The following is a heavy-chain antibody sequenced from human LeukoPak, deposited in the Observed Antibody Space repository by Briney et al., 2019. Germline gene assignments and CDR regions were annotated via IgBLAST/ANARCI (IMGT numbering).Heavy chain of an antibody. CDR3: TKPIMIVVVMPDY. J-gene: IGHJ4*02. D-gene: IGHD3-22*01. V-gene: IGHV3-49*03. CDR1: GFTFGDYA. Sequence: GRSLRLSCTASGFTFGDYAMSWFRQAPGKGLEWVGFIRSKAYGGTTEYAASVKGRFTISRDDSKSIAYLQMNSLKTEDTAVYYCTKPIMIVVVMPDYWGQGTLVTVSS. CDR2: IRSKAYGGTT.